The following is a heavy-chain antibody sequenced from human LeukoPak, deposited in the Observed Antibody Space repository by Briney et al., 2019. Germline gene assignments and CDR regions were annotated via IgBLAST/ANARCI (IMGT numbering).Heavy chain of an antibody. J-gene: IGHJ4*02. CDR1: GFTFSSYS. CDR2: ISSSSSYI. D-gene: IGHD3-22*01. Sequence: GGSLRLSCAASGFTFSSYSMNWVRQAPGKGLEWVSSISSSSSYIYYADSVKGRFTISRVNAKNSLYLQMNSLRAEDTAVYYCARAEYYYDSSGYPTHWGQGTLVTVSS. CDR3: ARAEYYYDSSGYPTH. V-gene: IGHV3-21*01.